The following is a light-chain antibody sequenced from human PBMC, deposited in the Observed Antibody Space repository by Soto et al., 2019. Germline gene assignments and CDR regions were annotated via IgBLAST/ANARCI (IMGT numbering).Light chain of an antibody. J-gene: IGKJ1*01. CDR3: QQYNNLPQWT. CDR2: GAS. Sequence: IVMKQSKATLSVSPGERATLSCRASQSVSSNLAWYQQKPGQAPRLLIYGASTRATGIPARFSGSGSGTEFTLTISSLQSEDFAVYYCQQYNNLPQWTFGQGSMVAIK. CDR1: QSVSSN. V-gene: IGKV3-15*01.